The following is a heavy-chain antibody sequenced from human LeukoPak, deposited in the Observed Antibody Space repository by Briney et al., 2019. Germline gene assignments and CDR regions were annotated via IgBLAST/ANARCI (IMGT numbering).Heavy chain of an antibody. Sequence: PGGTLRLSCAASGFTFSNHGMNWVRQAPGKGLEWVSGISPSGDITYYADSVKGRFTISRDNSKSTLHLEVISLTAEDTAVYYCAKDDAWIRFGEWSQGTLVTVSS. CDR1: GFTFSNHG. CDR2: ISPSGDIT. J-gene: IGHJ4*02. CDR3: AKDDAWIRFGE. D-gene: IGHD3-10*01. V-gene: IGHV3-23*01.